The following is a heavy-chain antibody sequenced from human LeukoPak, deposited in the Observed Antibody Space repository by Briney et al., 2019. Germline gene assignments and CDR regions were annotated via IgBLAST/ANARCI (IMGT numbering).Heavy chain of an antibody. Sequence: PGGSLRLSCAASGFTFSSYGMHRVRQAPGKGLEWVAFIRYDGSNKYYTDSVKGRFTISRDNSKSTLYLQMNSLRAEDTAVYYCAKVRWDNSGWYYLDYWGQGTLVTVSS. D-gene: IGHD6-19*01. CDR1: GFTFSSYG. CDR2: IRYDGSNK. J-gene: IGHJ4*02. CDR3: AKVRWDNSGWYYLDY. V-gene: IGHV3-30*02.